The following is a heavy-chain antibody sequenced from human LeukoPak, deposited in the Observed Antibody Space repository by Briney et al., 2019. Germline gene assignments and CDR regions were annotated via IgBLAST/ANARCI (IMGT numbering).Heavy chain of an antibody. Sequence: ASVKVSCKASGYTFTSYGISWVRQAPGQGLEWMGGVIPMLGTANYADHLRDRVTITTDESTSTVYMELSSLRSEDTATYYCARTRIWGSRSDAFDFWGQGTLVTVSS. CDR3: ARTRIWGSRSDAFDF. CDR2: VIPMLGTA. J-gene: IGHJ3*01. V-gene: IGHV1-69*05. D-gene: IGHD7-27*01. CDR1: GYTFTSYG.